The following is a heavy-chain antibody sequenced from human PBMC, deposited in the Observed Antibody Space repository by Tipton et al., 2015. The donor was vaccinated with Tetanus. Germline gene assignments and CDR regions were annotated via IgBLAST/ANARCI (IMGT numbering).Heavy chain of an antibody. V-gene: IGHV3-30*03. CDR1: GLSFGRYG. J-gene: IGHJ4*02. CDR3: ATDEYSNGLFRN. D-gene: IGHD2/OR15-2a*01. CDR2: ISYDGSND. Sequence: QVQLVQSGGGVVQPGRSLRLSCVASGLSFGRYGMHWVRQAPGKGLEWVALISYDGSNDYYADSVKGRFTISRDNSKNTLFLQMNSLRVEDTAVYYCATDEYSNGLFRNWGQGTQVTVST.